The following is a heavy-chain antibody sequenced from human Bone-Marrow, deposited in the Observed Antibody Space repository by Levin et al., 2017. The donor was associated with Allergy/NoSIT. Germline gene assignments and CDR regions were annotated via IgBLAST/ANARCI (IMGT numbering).Heavy chain of an antibody. CDR1: GGSISTNSYY. Sequence: SETLSLNCTVSGGSISTNSYYWVWIRQSPGKGLEWIASIYYSGNTYYNPSLSSRVTISVDPSKNQFSLQLTPVTAADTAVYFCARWSANTLGRGLTNAFDSWGQGTLLTVSS. D-gene: IGHD3-10*01. CDR2: IYYSGNT. V-gene: IGHV4-39*01. CDR3: ARWSANTLGRGLTNAFDS. J-gene: IGHJ4*02.